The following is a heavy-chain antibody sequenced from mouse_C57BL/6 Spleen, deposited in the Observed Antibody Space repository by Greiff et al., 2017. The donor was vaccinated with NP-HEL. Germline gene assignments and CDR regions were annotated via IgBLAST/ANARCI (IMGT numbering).Heavy chain of an antibody. CDR2: INPYNGGT. CDR3: AIYYGNHWFAY. J-gene: IGHJ3*01. D-gene: IGHD2-1*01. Sequence: VQLQQSGPVLVKPGASVKMSCKASGYTFTDYYMNWVKQSHGKSLEWIGVINPYNGGTSYNQKFKGKATLTVDKSSSTAYMELNSLTSEDSAVYYCAIYYGNHWFAYWGQGTLVTVSA. V-gene: IGHV1-19*01. CDR1: GYTFTDYY.